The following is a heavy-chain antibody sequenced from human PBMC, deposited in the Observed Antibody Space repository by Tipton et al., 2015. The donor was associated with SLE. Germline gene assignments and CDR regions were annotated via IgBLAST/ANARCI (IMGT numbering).Heavy chain of an antibody. V-gene: IGHV3-48*03. D-gene: IGHD3-10*01. CDR1: SFTFSSYA. CDR3: ARDMYYGSGADY. CDR2: ISSTGNYI. J-gene: IGHJ4*02. Sequence: SLRLSCAASSFTFSSYAMSWVRQAPGKGLEWVSYISSTGNYINYAESVKGRFTISRDNARNSLLLQMNSLRAEDTALYYCARDMYYGSGADYWGQGTLVTVSS.